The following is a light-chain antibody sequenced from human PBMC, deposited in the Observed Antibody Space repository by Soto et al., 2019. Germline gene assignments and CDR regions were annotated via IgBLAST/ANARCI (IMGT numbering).Light chain of an antibody. J-gene: IGLJ3*02. V-gene: IGLV2-14*01. CDR3: ISCTTTSTLV. CDR1: SSDIGGYKY. Sequence: QSVLTQPASVSGSPGQSITISCTGTSSDIGGYKYVSWYQQHPGKAPKLMIYEVSNRPSGVSNRFSGSKSGNTASLTISGLQAEDEADYYCISCTTTSTLVFGGGTQLTVL. CDR2: EVS.